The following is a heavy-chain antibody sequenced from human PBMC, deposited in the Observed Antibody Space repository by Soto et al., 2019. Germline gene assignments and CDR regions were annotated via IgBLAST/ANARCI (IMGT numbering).Heavy chain of an antibody. D-gene: IGHD3-22*01. J-gene: IGHJ4*02. CDR1: GGSINRGGYY. CDR2: MFHSGDT. V-gene: IGHV4-31*03. CDR3: ASVGSSCFFLLD. Sequence: QVQLQESGPGLVKPSQTLSLTCTVSGGSINRGGYYWSWIRQHPEKGLEWIGYMFHSGDTYYNPSLKSRVTISVDTSKNQFSLKLRSVTAADTAVYYCASVGSSCFFLLDWGQGTLVTVSS.